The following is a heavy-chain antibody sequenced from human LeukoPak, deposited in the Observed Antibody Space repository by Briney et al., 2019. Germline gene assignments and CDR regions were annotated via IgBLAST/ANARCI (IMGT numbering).Heavy chain of an antibody. CDR2: IIPIFGTA. CDR1: GGTFSSYA. V-gene: IGHV1-69*05. CDR3: ARGSSSSASYYYYMDV. D-gene: IGHD6-6*01. J-gene: IGHJ6*03. Sequence: GASVKVSCKASGGTFSSYAISWMRQAPGQGLEWMGGIIPIFGTANYAQKFQGRVTITTDESTSTAYMELSSLRSEDTAVYYCARGSSSSASYYYYMDVWGKGTTVTVSS.